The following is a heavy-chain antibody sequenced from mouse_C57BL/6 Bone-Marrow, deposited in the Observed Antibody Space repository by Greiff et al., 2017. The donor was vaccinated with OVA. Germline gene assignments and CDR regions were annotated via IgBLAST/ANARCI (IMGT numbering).Heavy chain of an antibody. CDR2: IDPSDSDT. Sequence: QVQLQQPGAELVRPGSSVKLSCKASGYTFTSYWMHWVKQRPIQGLEWIGNIDPSDSDTHYNQKFKDKSTLTVDKSSSTAYMQLSSLTSEDSAVYYCARSYSCDSSDLDYWGQGTTLTVSA. V-gene: IGHV1-52*01. CDR1: GYTFTSYW. D-gene: IGHD1-1*01. J-gene: IGHJ2*01. CDR3: ARSYSCDSSDLDY.